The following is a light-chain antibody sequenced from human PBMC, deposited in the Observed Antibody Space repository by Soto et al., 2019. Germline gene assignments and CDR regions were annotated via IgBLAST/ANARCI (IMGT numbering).Light chain of an antibody. V-gene: IGKV1-5*03. Sequence: DIQMTQSPSTLSGSVGERVTITCRASQTISSWLAWYQQKPGKAPKLLIYKASSLESGVPSRFSGSGSGTEFTLTISSLQPDDFATYYCQQYNSYSWTFGQGTKVDNK. CDR2: KAS. J-gene: IGKJ1*01. CDR1: QTISSW. CDR3: QQYNSYSWT.